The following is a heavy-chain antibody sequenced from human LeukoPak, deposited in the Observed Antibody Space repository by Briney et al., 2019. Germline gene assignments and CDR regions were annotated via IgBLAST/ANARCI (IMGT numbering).Heavy chain of an antibody. Sequence: PGGSLRLSCAASGFTFSSYWMSWVRQAPGKGLEWVANIKQDGSEKYYVDSVKGRFTISRDNAKNSLYLQMNSLRAEDTAVYYCARETTVVTPPLDFDYWGQGTLVTVSS. D-gene: IGHD4-23*01. CDR1: GFTFSSYW. CDR3: ARETTVVTPPLDFDY. V-gene: IGHV3-7*01. CDR2: IKQDGSEK. J-gene: IGHJ4*02.